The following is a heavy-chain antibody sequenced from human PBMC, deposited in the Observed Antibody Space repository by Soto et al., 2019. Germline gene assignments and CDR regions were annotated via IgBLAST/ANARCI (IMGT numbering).Heavy chain of an antibody. CDR3: AKELLGFQWLPLGPFDY. D-gene: IGHD6-19*01. J-gene: IGHJ4*02. Sequence: GGSLRLSCAASGFTFSSYGMHWVRQAPGKGLEWVAVISYDGSNKYYADSVKGRFTISRDNSKNTLYLQMNSLRAEDTAVYYCAKELLGFQWLPLGPFDYWGQGTLVTVSS. V-gene: IGHV3-30*18. CDR1: GFTFSSYG. CDR2: ISYDGSNK.